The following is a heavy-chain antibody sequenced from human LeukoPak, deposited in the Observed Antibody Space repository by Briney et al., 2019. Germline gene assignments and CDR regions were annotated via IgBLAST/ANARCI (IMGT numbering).Heavy chain of an antibody. CDR2: IIPIFGTA. CDR3: ARDRYDSSGYYYPPRGNAFDI. V-gene: IGHV1-69*05. Sequence: SSVKVSCKASAGTFSSYAISWVRQAPGQGLEWMGRIIPIFGTANYAQKFQGRVTITTDESTSTAYMELSSLRSEDTAMYYCARDRYDSSGYYYPPRGNAFDIWAQGTMVTVSS. J-gene: IGHJ3*02. CDR1: AGTFSSYA. D-gene: IGHD3-22*01.